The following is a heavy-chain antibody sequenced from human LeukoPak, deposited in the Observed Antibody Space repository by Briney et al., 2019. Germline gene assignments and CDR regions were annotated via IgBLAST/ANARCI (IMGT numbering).Heavy chain of an antibody. CDR3: ARGRLGGSGSYYNVLDY. J-gene: IGHJ4*02. Sequence: PSETLSLTCTVSGGSISSYYWSWIRQPPGKGLEWIGYISYSGSTNYNPSLKSRVTISVDTSRDQFSLKLSSVTAADTAVYYCARGRLGGSGSYYNVLDYWGQGTLVTVSS. CDR2: ISYSGST. D-gene: IGHD3-10*01. CDR1: GGSISSYY. V-gene: IGHV4-59*01.